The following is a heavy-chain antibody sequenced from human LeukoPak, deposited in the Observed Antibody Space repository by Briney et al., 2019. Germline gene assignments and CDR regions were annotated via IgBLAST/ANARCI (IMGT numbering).Heavy chain of an antibody. CDR2: IYHSGST. Sequence: PSETLSLTCTVSGYSISSGYYWGWIRQPPGKGLEWIGSIYHSGSTYYNPSLKSRVTISVDTSKNQFSLKLSSVTAADTAVYYCARAFPKSYYDSSGYYRYYFDYWGQGTLVTVSS. CDR1: GYSISSGYY. D-gene: IGHD3-22*01. J-gene: IGHJ4*02. V-gene: IGHV4-38-2*02. CDR3: ARAFPKSYYDSSGYYRYYFDY.